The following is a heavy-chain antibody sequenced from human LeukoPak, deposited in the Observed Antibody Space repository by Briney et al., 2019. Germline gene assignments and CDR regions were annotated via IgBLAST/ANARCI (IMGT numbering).Heavy chain of an antibody. Sequence: PSGTLSLTCTVSGGSISSSSYYWGWIRQPPGKGLEWIGSIYYSGSTYYNPSLKSRVTISVDTSKNLFSLKLSSVTAADTAVYYCARALLCGCDCYPPYYFDYWGQGTLVTVSS. J-gene: IGHJ4*02. CDR2: IYYSGST. CDR1: GGSISSSSYY. V-gene: IGHV4-39*01. D-gene: IGHD2-21*02. CDR3: ARALLCGCDCYPPYYFDY.